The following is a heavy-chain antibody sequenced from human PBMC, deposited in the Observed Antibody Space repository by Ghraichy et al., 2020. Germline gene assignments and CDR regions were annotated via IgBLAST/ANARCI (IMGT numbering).Heavy chain of an antibody. Sequence: GESLNISCAASGFTFSSYAMSWVRQAPGKGLEWVSAISGSGGSTYYADSVKGRFTISRDNSKNTLYLQMNSLRAEDTAVYYCAKRKGNITYYFDYWGHGTLVTVSS. J-gene: IGHJ4*01. CDR2: ISGSGGST. V-gene: IGHV3-23*01. CDR3: AKRKGNITYYFDY. D-gene: IGHD1-20*01. CDR1: GFTFSSYA.